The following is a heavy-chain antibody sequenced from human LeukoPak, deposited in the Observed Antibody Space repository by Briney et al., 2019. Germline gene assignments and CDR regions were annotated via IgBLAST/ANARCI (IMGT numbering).Heavy chain of an antibody. J-gene: IGHJ4*02. CDR2: ISGYNGDT. Sequence: GASVKVSRKASGYRFSTYGITWVRQAPGQGLEWMGWISGYNGDTKFAQKFQNRITVTTDTSTSTSYMELRSLRFDDTAVYYCARWYDDYIWGRKSYRYFDYWGQGTLVTVSS. CDR3: ARWYDDYIWGRKSYRYFDY. D-gene: IGHD3-16*01. CDR1: GYRFSTYG. V-gene: IGHV1-18*01.